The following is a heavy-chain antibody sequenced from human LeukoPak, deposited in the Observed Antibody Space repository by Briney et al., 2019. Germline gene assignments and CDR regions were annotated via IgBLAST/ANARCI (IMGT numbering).Heavy chain of an antibody. CDR3: ARDPDSSGYTFDY. CDR1: GFTFDDYA. CDR2: ISWNSGSI. V-gene: IGHV3-9*01. J-gene: IGHJ4*02. D-gene: IGHD3-22*01. Sequence: GGSLRLSCAASGFTFDDYAMHWVRQAPGKGLEWVSGISWNSGSIGYADSVKGRFTISRDNAKNTLYLQMNSLRAEDTAVYYCARDPDSSGYTFDYWGQGTLVTVSS.